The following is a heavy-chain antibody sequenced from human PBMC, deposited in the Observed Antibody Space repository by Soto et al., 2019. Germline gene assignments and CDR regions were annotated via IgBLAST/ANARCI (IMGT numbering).Heavy chain of an antibody. Sequence: ASETLSLTCFVSGGSVTSHHWSWIRQPPGKGLEWLGYIYHSGTTNYNPPLKSRITISVDTSGNQFSLKLSSVTAADTAVYFCARTYCTTTACQAHGIDVWGQGTTVTVSS. V-gene: IGHV4-59*02. D-gene: IGHD4-4*01. CDR3: ARTYCTTTACQAHGIDV. CDR1: GGSVTSHH. CDR2: IYHSGTT. J-gene: IGHJ6*02.